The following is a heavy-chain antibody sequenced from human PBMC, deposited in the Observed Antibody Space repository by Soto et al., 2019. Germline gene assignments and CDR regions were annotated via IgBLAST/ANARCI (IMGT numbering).Heavy chain of an antibody. CDR1: GYTFTSYA. J-gene: IGHJ5*02. CDR3: ARLANSGWEAYNWFDP. V-gene: IGHV1-3*01. Sequence: ASVKVSCKASGYTFTSYAMHWVRQAPGQRLEWMGWINAGNGNTKYSQKFQGRVIITRDTSASTAYMELSSLRSEDTAVYYCARLANSGWEAYNWFDPWGQGTLVTVSS. CDR2: INAGNGNT. D-gene: IGHD6-19*01.